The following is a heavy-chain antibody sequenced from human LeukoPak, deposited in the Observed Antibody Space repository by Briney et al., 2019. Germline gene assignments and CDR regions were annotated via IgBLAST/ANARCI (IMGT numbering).Heavy chain of an antibody. V-gene: IGHV1-24*01. CDR2: FDPEDGET. Sequence: RASVKVSCKVSGYTLTELSMHWVRRAPGKGLEWMGGFDPEDGETIYAQKFQGRVTMTEDTSTDTAYMELSSLRSEDTAVYYCATSGYPPAAFDYWGQGTLVTVSS. CDR1: GYTLTELS. CDR3: ATSGYPPAAFDY. J-gene: IGHJ4*02. D-gene: IGHD5-12*01.